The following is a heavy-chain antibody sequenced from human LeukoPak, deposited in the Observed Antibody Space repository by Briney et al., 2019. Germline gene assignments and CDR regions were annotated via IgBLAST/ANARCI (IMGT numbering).Heavy chain of an antibody. CDR3: ALIISSSPSGSVKIDP. Sequence: SETLSLTCTVSGGSISSSSYYWGWIRQPPGEGLEWIGSIYYSGSTYYNPSLKSRVTISVDTSKNQFSLKLSSVTAADTAVYYCALIISSSPSGSVKIDPWGQGTLVTVSS. D-gene: IGHD6-6*01. CDR1: GGSISSSSYY. CDR2: IYYSGST. V-gene: IGHV4-39*07. J-gene: IGHJ5*02.